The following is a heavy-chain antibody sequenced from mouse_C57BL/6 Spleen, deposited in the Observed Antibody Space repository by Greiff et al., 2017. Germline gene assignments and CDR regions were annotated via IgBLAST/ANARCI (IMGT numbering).Heavy chain of an antibody. CDR3: TTGRVYFDY. V-gene: IGHV1-15*01. J-gene: IGHJ2*01. CDR1: GYTFTDYE. CDR2: IDPETGGT. Sequence: QVHVKQSGAELVRPGASVTLSCKASGYTFTDYEMHWVKQTPVHGLECIGAIDPETGGTAYNQKFKGKAILTADTSSSTAYMELRSLTSEDSAVYYCTTGRVYFDYWGQGTTLPVSS.